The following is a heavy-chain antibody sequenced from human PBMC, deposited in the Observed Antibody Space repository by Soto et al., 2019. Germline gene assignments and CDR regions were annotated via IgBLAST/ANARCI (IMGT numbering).Heavy chain of an antibody. J-gene: IGHJ4*02. Sequence: SETLSLTCAVYGGSFSGYYWSWIRQPPGKGLEWIGEINHSGSTNYNPSLKSRVTISVDTSKNQFSLKLSSVTAADTAVYYCARGELPPHQGTSYFVYWGQGTLVTVSS. CDR1: GGSFSGYY. V-gene: IGHV4-34*01. D-gene: IGHD1-26*01. CDR3: ARGELPPHQGTSYFVY. CDR2: INHSGST.